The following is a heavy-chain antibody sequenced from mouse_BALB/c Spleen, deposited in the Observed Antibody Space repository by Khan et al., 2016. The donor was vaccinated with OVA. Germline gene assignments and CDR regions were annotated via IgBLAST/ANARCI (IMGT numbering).Heavy chain of an antibody. D-gene: IGHD1-1*01. J-gene: IGHJ4*01. CDR1: GYTFTSYW. V-gene: IGHV1S41*01. Sequence: DLVKPGASVKLSCKASGYTFTSYWINWIKQRPGQGLEWIGRIGPGSSNAYYNDMFKDKATLTVDTSSNTAYIQLSSLSSEDSAVYSCAREDYYGSACYAMDYWGQGTSVTVSA. CDR2: IGPGSSNA. CDR3: AREDYYGSACYAMDY.